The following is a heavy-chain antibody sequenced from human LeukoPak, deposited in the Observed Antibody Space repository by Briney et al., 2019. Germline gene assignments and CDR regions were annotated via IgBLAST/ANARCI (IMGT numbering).Heavy chain of an antibody. CDR3: ARCTSTSCYNFDY. D-gene: IGHD2-2*02. V-gene: IGHV4-61*09. CDR1: GGSINSGSYY. J-gene: IGHJ4*02. CDR2: IHTTGTT. Sequence: SETLSLTCTVSGGSINSGSYYWNWIRQSAGKGLEWIGHIHTTGTTNCNPSLKSRVTTSLDTSKNQFSLNLNSVTAADTAVYYCARCTSTSCYNFDYWGQGSLVTVSS.